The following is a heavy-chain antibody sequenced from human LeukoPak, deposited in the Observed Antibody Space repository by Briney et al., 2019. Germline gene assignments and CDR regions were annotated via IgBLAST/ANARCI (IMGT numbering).Heavy chain of an antibody. CDR1: GYTFTGYY. D-gene: IGHD6-13*01. V-gene: IGHV1-2*02. Sequence: ASVKVSCKTSGYTFTGYYMHWVRQAPGQGLEWMGWINPNSGGTNYAQKFQGRVTMTRDTSISTAYMELSRLRSDDTAVYYCAREEGIAGSWFDPWGQGTLVTVSS. CDR2: INPNSGGT. J-gene: IGHJ5*02. CDR3: AREEGIAGSWFDP.